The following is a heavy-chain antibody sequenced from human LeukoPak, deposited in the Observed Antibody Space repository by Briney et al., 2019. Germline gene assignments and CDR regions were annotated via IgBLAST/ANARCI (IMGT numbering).Heavy chain of an antibody. D-gene: IGHD4-17*01. V-gene: IGHV4-59*01. J-gene: IGHJ3*02. CDR1: GGSISSYY. Sequence: PSETLSLTCTVSGGSISSYYWSWIRQPPGKGLEWIGYIYYSGSTNYNPSLKSRVTISVDTSKNQFSLKLSSVTAADTAVYYCARAYYDYGDYGHAFDIWGQGTMVTVSS. CDR2: IYYSGST. CDR3: ARAYYDYGDYGHAFDI.